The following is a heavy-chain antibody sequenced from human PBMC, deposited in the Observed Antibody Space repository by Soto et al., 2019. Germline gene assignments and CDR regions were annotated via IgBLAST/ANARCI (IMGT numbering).Heavy chain of an antibody. CDR3: ARDSRGDFWRMRYYYYYMDV. J-gene: IGHJ6*03. CDR1: GFTFSSYS. D-gene: IGHD3-3*01. V-gene: IGHV3-21*01. Sequence: GGSLRLSCAASGFTFSSYSMNWVRQAPGKGLEWVSSISSSSSYIYYADSVKGRFTISRDNAKNSLYLQMNSLRAEDTAVYYCARDSRGDFWRMRYYYYYMDVWGKGTTVTVSS. CDR2: ISSSSSYI.